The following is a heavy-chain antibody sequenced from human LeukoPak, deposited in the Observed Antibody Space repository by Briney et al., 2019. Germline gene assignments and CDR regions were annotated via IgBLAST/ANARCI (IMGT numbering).Heavy chain of an antibody. CDR3: AREDMVRGVIEFDY. Sequence: GGSLRLSCAASGFTFRTYAMSWVRQAPGKGLEWVSRINSEGSSTSYADSVKGRFTISRDNAKNTLYLQMNSLRAEDTAVYYCAREDMVRGVIEFDYWGQGTLVTVSS. J-gene: IGHJ4*02. CDR1: GFTFRTYA. V-gene: IGHV3-74*01. CDR2: INSEGSST. D-gene: IGHD3-10*01.